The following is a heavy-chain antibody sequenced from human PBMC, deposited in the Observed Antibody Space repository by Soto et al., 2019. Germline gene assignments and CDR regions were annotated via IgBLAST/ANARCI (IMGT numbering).Heavy chain of an antibody. CDR1: GFTFSSYS. J-gene: IGHJ6*03. CDR3: ARKLAARRHYYYYYYMDV. D-gene: IGHD6-6*01. CDR2: ISSSSSTI. Sequence: PGGSLRLSCAASGFTFSSYSMNWVRQAPGKGLEWVSYISSSSSTIYYAESVKGRITISRDNAKNSLYLQMNSLRAEDTAVYYCARKLAARRHYYYYYYMDVWGKGTTVTVSS. V-gene: IGHV3-48*01.